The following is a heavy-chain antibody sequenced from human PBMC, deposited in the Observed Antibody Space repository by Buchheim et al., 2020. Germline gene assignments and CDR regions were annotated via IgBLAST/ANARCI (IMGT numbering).Heavy chain of an antibody. Sequence: EVQLLESGGGLVQPGGSLRLSCAASGFTFSSYAMSWVRQAPGKGLEWVSAISGSGGSTYYADSVKGRFTISRDNSKQSLYLQMNSLRAEDTAVYYCTRDKNYHSGEDWYDAFDIWGQGT. J-gene: IGHJ3*02. V-gene: IGHV3-23*01. CDR1: GFTFSSYA. CDR2: ISGSGGST. CDR3: TRDKNYHSGEDWYDAFDI. D-gene: IGHD2-15*01.